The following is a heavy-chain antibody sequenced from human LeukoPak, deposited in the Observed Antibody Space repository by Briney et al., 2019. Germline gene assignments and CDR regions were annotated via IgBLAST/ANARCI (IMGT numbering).Heavy chain of an antibody. D-gene: IGHD3-22*01. J-gene: IGHJ4*02. CDR3: ARDNYDSSGPYYFDY. CDR1: GFTFSSYG. CDR2: ISYDGSNR. Sequence: GGSLRLSCAVSGFTFSSYGMHWVRQAPGKGLEWVAVISYDGSNRYYADSVKGRFTISRDTSKNTLYLQMNSLRAEDTAVYYCARDNYDSSGPYYFDYWGQGTLVTVSS. V-gene: IGHV3-30*03.